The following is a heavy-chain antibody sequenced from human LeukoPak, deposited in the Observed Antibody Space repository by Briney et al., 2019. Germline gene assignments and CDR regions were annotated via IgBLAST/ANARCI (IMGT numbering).Heavy chain of an antibody. CDR2: IKQDGSEK. J-gene: IGHJ4*02. D-gene: IGHD3-22*01. CDR1: GFTFSSYW. V-gene: IGHV3-7*01. Sequence: GGSLRLSCAASGFTFSSYWMSRVRQAPGKGLEWVANIKQDGSEKYYVDSVKGRFTISRDNAKSSMYLQVNSLRAEDTAVYYCTRVRYYYDSGGYYYFDYWGQGTLVTVSS. CDR3: TRVRYYYDSGGYYYFDY.